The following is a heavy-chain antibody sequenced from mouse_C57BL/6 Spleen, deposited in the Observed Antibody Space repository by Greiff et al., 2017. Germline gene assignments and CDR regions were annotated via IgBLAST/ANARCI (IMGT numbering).Heavy chain of an antibody. J-gene: IGHJ1*03. D-gene: IGHD2-3*01. CDR3: GRGDGYSWYFDV. CDR2: IYPGSGST. Sequence: QVQLQQPGAELVKPGASVKMSCKASGYTFTSYWITWVKQRPGPGLEWIGDIYPGSGSTNYNEKFKSKATLTVDTSSCTAYMQLSSLTSEDSAVYYCGRGDGYSWYFDVWGTGTTVTVSS. V-gene: IGHV1-55*01. CDR1: GYTFTSYW.